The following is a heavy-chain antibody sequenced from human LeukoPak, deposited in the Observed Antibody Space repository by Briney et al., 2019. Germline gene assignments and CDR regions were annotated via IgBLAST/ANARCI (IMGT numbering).Heavy chain of an antibody. Sequence: GGSLRLSCAAFDFTFSNYAMSWVRQSPGKGLEWVSAISGSGGSTYYADSVKGRFTISRDNSKNTLYLQMNSLRAEDTAVYYCAKGPYGSGSYYLCGEGLLDYWGQGTLVTVSS. D-gene: IGHD3-10*01. V-gene: IGHV3-23*01. CDR1: DFTFSNYA. CDR3: AKGPYGSGSYYLCGEGLLDY. CDR2: ISGSGGST. J-gene: IGHJ4*02.